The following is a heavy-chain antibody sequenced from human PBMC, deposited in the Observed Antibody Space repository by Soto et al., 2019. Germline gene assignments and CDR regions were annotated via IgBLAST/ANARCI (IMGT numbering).Heavy chain of an antibody. CDR1: GHTFNNYA. D-gene: IGHD4-17*01. CDR2: ISGSGGST. V-gene: IGHV3-23*01. CDR3: ARPCGDYGRDAFDI. J-gene: IGHJ3*02. Sequence: HPGGSLRLSCAASGHTFNNYAMSWVRQAPGKGLEWISAISGSGGSTYYADSVKGRFTISRDNSKNTLYLQMNSLRAEDTAVYYCARPCGDYGRDAFDIWGQGTMVTVSS.